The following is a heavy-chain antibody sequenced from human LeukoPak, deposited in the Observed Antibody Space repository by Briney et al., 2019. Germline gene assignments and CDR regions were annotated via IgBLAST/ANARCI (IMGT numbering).Heavy chain of an antibody. D-gene: IGHD3-22*01. CDR3: ARSSDSSGYYEYYFDY. CDR1: GGSFSGYY. V-gene: IGHV4-34*01. CDR2: INHSGST. J-gene: IGHJ4*02. Sequence: SETLSLTCAVYGGSFSGYYWSWIRQPPGKGLEWIGEINHSGSTNYNPSLKSRVTISVDTSKNQFSLKLSSVTAADTAVYYCARSSDSSGYYEYYFDYWGQGTLVTVSS.